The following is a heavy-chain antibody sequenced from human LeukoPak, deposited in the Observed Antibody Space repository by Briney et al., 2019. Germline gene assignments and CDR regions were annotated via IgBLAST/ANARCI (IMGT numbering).Heavy chain of an antibody. V-gene: IGHV4-59*08. J-gene: IGHJ4*02. CDR1: GGSISSYY. CDR2: IYYSGST. D-gene: IGHD5-24*01. Sequence: SETLSLTCTVSGGSISSYYWSWIRQPPGKGLEWIGYIYYSGSTNYNPSLKSRVTISVDTSKNQFSLKLSSVTAADTAVYYCARVEEMSDFDYWGQGTLVTVSS. CDR3: ARVEEMSDFDY.